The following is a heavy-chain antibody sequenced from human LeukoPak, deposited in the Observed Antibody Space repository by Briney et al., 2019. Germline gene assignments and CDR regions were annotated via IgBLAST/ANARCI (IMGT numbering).Heavy chain of an antibody. J-gene: IGHJ3*02. V-gene: IGHV5-51*01. CDR3: ARHLELRPDAFDI. CDR1: GYSFTSYW. D-gene: IGHD1-7*01. CDR2: IYPGDSDT. Sequence: GESLKISCKGSGYSFTSYWIGWVRQMPGKGLEWMGIIYPGDSDTRYSPSFQGQITISADKSISTAYLQWSSLKASDTAMYYCARHLELRPDAFDIWGQGTMVTVSS.